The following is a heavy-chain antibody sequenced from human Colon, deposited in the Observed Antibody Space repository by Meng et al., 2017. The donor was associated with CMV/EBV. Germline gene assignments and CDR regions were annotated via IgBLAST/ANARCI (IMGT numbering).Heavy chain of an antibody. CDR2: TYYSGST. CDR3: ARGDSGSWYFFDF. D-gene: IGHD2-15*01. CDR1: GGSISNYY. J-gene: IGHJ4*02. V-gene: IGHV4-59*01. Sequence: SETLSLTCTVSGGSISNYYWSWIRQPPGKGLEWIGYTYYSGSTNYNPSLKSRVTISVDTSKNQFSLKLSSVTAADTAVYYCARGDSGSWYFFDFWGQGTLVTVSS.